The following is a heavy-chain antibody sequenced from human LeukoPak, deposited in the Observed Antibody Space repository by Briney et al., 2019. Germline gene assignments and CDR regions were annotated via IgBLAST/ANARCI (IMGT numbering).Heavy chain of an antibody. J-gene: IGHJ5*02. CDR3: ARGGLVVGVSNWFDP. V-gene: IGHV1-69*05. CDR1: GGTFSSYA. CDR2: IIPIFGTA. D-gene: IGHD2-2*01. Sequence: ASVKVSCKASGGTFSSYAISRVRQAPGQGLEWMGRIIPIFGTANYAQKFQGRVTITTDESTSTAYMELSSLRSEDTAVYYCARGGLVVGVSNWFDPWGQGTLVTVSS.